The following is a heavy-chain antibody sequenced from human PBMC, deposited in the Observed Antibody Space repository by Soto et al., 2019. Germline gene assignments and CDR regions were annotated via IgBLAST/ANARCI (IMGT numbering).Heavy chain of an antibody. CDR1: GGSISSAY. CDR3: ARDLWGYCGTDCYPLDV. V-gene: IGHV4-59*01. J-gene: IGHJ6*02. CDR2: MYKTGST. D-gene: IGHD2-21*02. Sequence: QVRLQESGPGLVKPSETLSLTCTVSGGSISSAYWSWIRQPPGKGLEWIGYMYKTGSTVYNPSRKSRVTISVDTSKNQFYLKVNSVTAADTAVYYCARDLWGYCGTDCYPLDVWGQGTTVTVSS.